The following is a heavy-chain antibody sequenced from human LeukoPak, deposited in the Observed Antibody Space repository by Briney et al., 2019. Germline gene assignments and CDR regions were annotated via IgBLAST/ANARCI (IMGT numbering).Heavy chain of an antibody. CDR2: ISYDGSNK. V-gene: IGHV3-30*18. J-gene: IGHJ4*02. D-gene: IGHD3-3*01. Sequence: GGSLGLSCAASGFTLSSYGMHWVRQAPGKGLEWVAVISYDGSNKYYADSVKGRFTISRDNSKNTLYLQMNSLRAEDTAVYYCAKDEGRYDFWSGYYTYWGQGTLVTVSS. CDR3: AKDEGRYDFWSGYYTY. CDR1: GFTLSSYG.